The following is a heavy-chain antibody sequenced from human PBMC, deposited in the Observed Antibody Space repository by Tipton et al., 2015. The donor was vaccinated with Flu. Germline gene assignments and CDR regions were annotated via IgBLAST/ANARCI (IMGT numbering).Heavy chain of an antibody. CDR1: GYSISSGYY. J-gene: IGHJ5*01. CDR2: IYHSGST. V-gene: IGHV4-38-2*01. D-gene: IGHD4-11*01. Sequence: TLSLTCAVSGYSISSGYYWGWIRQPPGKGLEWIGSIYHSGSTYYNPSLKSRVTMSVARSNVQFSLRLTSVTAADTAVYFCARRTFSNYVSEPKNWFDFWGQGTLVTVSS. CDR3: ARRTFSNYVSEPKNWFDF.